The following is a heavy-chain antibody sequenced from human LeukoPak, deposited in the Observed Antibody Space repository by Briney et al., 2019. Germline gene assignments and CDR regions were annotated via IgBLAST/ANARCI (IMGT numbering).Heavy chain of an antibody. D-gene: IGHD6-13*01. J-gene: IGHJ4*02. CDR1: GGTFSSYA. V-gene: IGHV1-69*04. CDR3: ARESEQQLVDY. CDR2: IIPIFGIA. Sequence: ASVKVSRKASGGTFSSYAISWVRQAPGQGLEWMGRIIPIFGIASYAQKFQGRVTITADKSTSTAYMELSSLRSEDTAVYYCARESEQQLVDYWGQGTLVTVSS.